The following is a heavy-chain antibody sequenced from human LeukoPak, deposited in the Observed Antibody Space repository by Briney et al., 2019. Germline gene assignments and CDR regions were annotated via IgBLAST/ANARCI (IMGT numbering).Heavy chain of an antibody. CDR1: GFTFSSYW. Sequence: PGGSLRLSCAASGFTFSSYWMSWVRQPPGKGLEWVANIKQDGSEKYYVDSVKGRFTISRDNAKNSLYLQMNSLRAEDTAVYYCARAGNYAPFDYWGQGTLVTVSS. J-gene: IGHJ4*02. CDR2: IKQDGSEK. D-gene: IGHD1-14*01. V-gene: IGHV3-7*01. CDR3: ARAGNYAPFDY.